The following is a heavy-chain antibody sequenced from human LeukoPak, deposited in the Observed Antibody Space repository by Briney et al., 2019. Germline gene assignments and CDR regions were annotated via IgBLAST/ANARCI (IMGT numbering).Heavy chain of an antibody. CDR2: IYYSGST. CDR1: GGSISSYY. D-gene: IGHD6-19*01. CDR3: ARSPPYSSGWRGGNWYFDL. Sequence: SETLSLTCTVSGGSISSYYWSWIRRPPGKGLEWIGYIYYSGSTNYNPSLKSRVTISVDTSKNQFSLKLSSVTAADTAVYYCARSPPYSSGWRGGNWYFDLWGRGTLVTVSS. J-gene: IGHJ2*01. V-gene: IGHV4-59*01.